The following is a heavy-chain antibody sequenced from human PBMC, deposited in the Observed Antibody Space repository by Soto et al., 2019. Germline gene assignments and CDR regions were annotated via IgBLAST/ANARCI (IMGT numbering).Heavy chain of an antibody. V-gene: IGHV4-59*01. CDR2: TYYSGST. CDR1: GGSISSYY. CDR3: ARGIAARDAFDI. D-gene: IGHD6-6*01. J-gene: IGHJ3*02. Sequence: SETLSLTCTVSGGSISSYYWSWIRQPPGKGLEWIGYTYYSGSTNYNPSLKSRVTISVDTSKNQFSLKLSSVTAADTAVYYCARGIAARDAFDIWGQGTMVTVSS.